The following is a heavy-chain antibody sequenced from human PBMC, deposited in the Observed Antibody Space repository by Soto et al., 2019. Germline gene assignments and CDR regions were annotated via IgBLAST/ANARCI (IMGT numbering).Heavy chain of an antibody. V-gene: IGHV4-59*01. CDR2: IYYSGST. J-gene: IGHJ4*02. Sequence: SETLSLTCTVSGGSISSYYWSWIRQPPGKGLEWIGYIYYSGSTNYNPSLKSRVTISVDTSKNQFSLKLSSVTAADTAVYYCARTRIGYCSSTSCYGYFDYWGQGTLVTVSS. CDR3: ARTRIGYCSSTSCYGYFDY. CDR1: GGSISSYY. D-gene: IGHD2-2*01.